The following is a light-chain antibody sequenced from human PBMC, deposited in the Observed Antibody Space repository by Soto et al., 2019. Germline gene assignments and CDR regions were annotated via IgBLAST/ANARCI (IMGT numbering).Light chain of an antibody. V-gene: IGKV3-20*01. CDR3: QQFGLSPT. CDR1: QTISSTL. CDR2: GAS. J-gene: IGKJ4*01. Sequence: EIVLTQSPGTLSLSPGERATLSCRASQTISSTLLAWYRQRPGQAPRLLIYGASSRATGIPDRFSGSGSGTDFTLTISRLEPEDFAVYYCQQFGLSPTFGGGTKVDIK.